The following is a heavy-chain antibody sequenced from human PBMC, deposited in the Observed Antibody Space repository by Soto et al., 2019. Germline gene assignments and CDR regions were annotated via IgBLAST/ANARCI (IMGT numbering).Heavy chain of an antibody. D-gene: IGHD4-4*01. CDR1: GFTFSSYG. Sequence: QVQLVESGGGVVQPGRSLRLSCAASGFTFSSYGMHWVRQAPGKGLEWVAVISYDGSNKYYADSVKGRFTISRDNYKNTLYLQMNSLRAEDTAVYYCAKDRNSNYAIYYYYGMDVWGQGTTVTVSS. CDR3: AKDRNSNYAIYYYYGMDV. V-gene: IGHV3-30*18. J-gene: IGHJ6*02. CDR2: ISYDGSNK.